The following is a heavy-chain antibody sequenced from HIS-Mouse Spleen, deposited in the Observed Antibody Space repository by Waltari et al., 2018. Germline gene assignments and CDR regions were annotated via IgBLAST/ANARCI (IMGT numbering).Heavy chain of an antibody. CDR2: IYYSGST. CDR1: CGSISSSSYY. CDR3: AREIPYSSSWYDWYFDL. J-gene: IGHJ2*01. V-gene: IGHV4-39*07. D-gene: IGHD6-13*01. Sequence: QLQLQESGPGLVKPSETLSLTCTVSCGSISSSSYYWGWIRQPPGKGLEWSGSIYYSGSTYYNPSLRGRVTISVDTSKNQFSLKLSSVTAADTAVYYCAREIPYSSSWYDWYFDLWGRGTLVTVSS.